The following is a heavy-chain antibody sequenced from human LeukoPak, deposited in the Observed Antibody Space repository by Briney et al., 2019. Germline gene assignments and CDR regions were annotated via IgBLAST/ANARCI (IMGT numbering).Heavy chain of an antibody. CDR3: ARVDDYGDYFFDY. V-gene: IGHV4-59*01. CDR1: GGSISSYY. D-gene: IGHD4-17*01. Sequence: PPETLSLTCTVSGGSISSYYWSWIRQPPGKGLEWIGYIYYSGSTNYNPSLKSRVTISVDTSKNQFSLKLSSVTAADTAVYYCARVDDYGDYFFDYWGQGTLVTVSS. J-gene: IGHJ4*02. CDR2: IYYSGST.